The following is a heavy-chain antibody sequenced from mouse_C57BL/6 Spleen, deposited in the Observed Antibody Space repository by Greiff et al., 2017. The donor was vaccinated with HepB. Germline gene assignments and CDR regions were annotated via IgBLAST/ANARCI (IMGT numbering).Heavy chain of an antibody. CDR2: IDPSDSYT. CDR3: ARINWEVAY. D-gene: IGHD4-1*01. CDR1: GYTFTSYW. V-gene: IGHV1-69*01. J-gene: IGHJ3*01. Sequence: QVQLQQPGAELVMPGASVKLSCKASGYTFTSYWMHWVKQRPGQGLEWIGEIDPSDSYTNYNQKFKGKSTLTVDKSSSTAYMQLSSLTSEDSAVYYCARINWEVAYWGQGTLVTVSA.